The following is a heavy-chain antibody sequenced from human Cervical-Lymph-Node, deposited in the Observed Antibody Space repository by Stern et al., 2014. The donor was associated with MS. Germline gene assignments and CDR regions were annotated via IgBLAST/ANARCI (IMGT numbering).Heavy chain of an antibody. CDR2: IYWNDDK. Sequence: EESGPTLVNPTQTLTLTCTFSGFSLSTRGVGVGWIRQPPGKALEWLALIYWNDDKRYSPSLNSRLTITEDTSKNQVVLTMTNMDPVDTATYYCAHREKNEQIFDYWGQGTLVTVSS. V-gene: IGHV2-5*01. D-gene: IGHD1/OR15-1a*01. CDR1: GFSLSTRGVG. J-gene: IGHJ4*02. CDR3: AHREKNEQIFDY.